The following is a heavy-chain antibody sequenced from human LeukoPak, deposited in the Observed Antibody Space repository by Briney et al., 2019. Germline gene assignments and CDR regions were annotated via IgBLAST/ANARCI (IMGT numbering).Heavy chain of an antibody. D-gene: IGHD6-13*01. J-gene: IGHJ4*02. CDR3: ARWSDIAAAAPSPGMYYFDY. CDR2: IYHSGST. CDR1: GGSISSGGYY. Sequence: PSQTLSLTCTVSGGSISSGGYYWRWIRQPPGKVLEWIGYIYHSGSTYYNPSLKIRVTISVVRSKNQFSLKLSSVTAADTAVYYCARWSDIAAAAPSPGMYYFDYWGQGTLVTVSS. V-gene: IGHV4-30-2*01.